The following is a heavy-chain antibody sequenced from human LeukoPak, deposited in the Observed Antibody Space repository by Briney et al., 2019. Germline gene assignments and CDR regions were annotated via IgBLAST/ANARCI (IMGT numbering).Heavy chain of an antibody. D-gene: IGHD6-19*01. V-gene: IGHV3-74*01. CDR1: GFTFSNYW. CDR2: ISDSRSKT. CDR3: ARGDSSGRLFDY. Sequence: GGSLRLSCAASGFTFSNYWMHWVRQAPGKGLVWVSRISDSRSKTYYADSVKGRFTISRDNSKNTLYLQMNSLRAEDTALYYCARGDSSGRLFDYWGQGTLVTVSS. J-gene: IGHJ4*02.